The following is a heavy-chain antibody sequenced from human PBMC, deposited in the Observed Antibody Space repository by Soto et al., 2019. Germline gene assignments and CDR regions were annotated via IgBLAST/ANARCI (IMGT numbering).Heavy chain of an antibody. V-gene: IGHV3-23*01. CDR2: ISGSGGST. D-gene: IGHD4-17*01. CDR3: AKDDYGDPAGYWFDP. J-gene: IGHJ5*02. Sequence: GGSLKLSCAASGFTFSSYAMSWVRQAPGKGLEWVSAISGSGGSTYSADSVKGRFTISRDNSKNTLYLQMNSLRAEDTAVYYCAKDDYGDPAGYWFDPWGQGTLVTVSS. CDR1: GFTFSSYA.